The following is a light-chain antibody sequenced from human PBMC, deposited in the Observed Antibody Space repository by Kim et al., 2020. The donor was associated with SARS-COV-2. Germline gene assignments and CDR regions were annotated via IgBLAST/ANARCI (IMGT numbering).Light chain of an antibody. J-gene: IGLJ2*01. CDR2: GKN. V-gene: IGLV3-19*01. CDR3: NSRDSSTNRLV. Sequence: SSELTHDPAVSVALGQTVRITCQGDSLRSYYASWYQQKPGQAPVVVIYGKNNRPSGIPDRFSGSSSGNTASLTIAGAQAEDEADYYCNSRDSSTNRLVFG. CDR1: SLRSYY.